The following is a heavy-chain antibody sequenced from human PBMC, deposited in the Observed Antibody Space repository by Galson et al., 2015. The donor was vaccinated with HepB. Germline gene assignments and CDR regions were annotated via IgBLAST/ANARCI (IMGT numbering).Heavy chain of an antibody. D-gene: IGHD2-15*01. V-gene: IGHV1-69*13. CDR2: IIPIFGTA. CDR1: GGTFSSYA. J-gene: IGHJ4*02. CDR3: ARAHAGYCSGGSCYQADY. Sequence: SVKVSCKASGGTFSSYAISWVRQAPGQGLEWMGGIIPIFGTANYAQKFQGRVTITADESTSTAYMELSSLRSEDTAVYYCARAHAGYCSGGSCYQADYWGQGTLVTVSS.